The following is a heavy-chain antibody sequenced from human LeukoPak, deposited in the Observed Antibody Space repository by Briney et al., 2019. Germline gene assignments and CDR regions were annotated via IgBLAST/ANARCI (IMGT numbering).Heavy chain of an antibody. CDR1: GYTFTSYY. CDR3: ATRDFGGYGAFDI. V-gene: IGHV1-46*01. CDR2: ISPSGGDT. Sequence: ASVKVSCKASGYTFTSYYMHWVRQAPGQGLEWMGIISPSGGDTSYAQKFQGRVTMTEDTSSDTAYMVLSSLRSEDTAVYYCATRDFGGYGAFDIWGQGTMITVSS. J-gene: IGHJ3*02. D-gene: IGHD4-17*01.